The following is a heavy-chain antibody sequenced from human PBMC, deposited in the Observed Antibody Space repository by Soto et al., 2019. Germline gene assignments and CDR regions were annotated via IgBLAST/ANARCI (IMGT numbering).Heavy chain of an antibody. CDR3: ARDGGSPGNYYSASDL. V-gene: IGHV3-30*04. CDR2: ISPDGSDT. D-gene: IGHD1-26*01. Sequence: QVQLVESGGDVAQPGGSLRLSCAGSRFTFSSYAMHWVRQAPGKGLEWVSVISPDGSDTFYAESVKGRFTISRDNSKNTMYVQMNSLSPEDTAIYYCARDGGSPGNYYSASDLWGQGTMVTVSS. CDR1: RFTFSSYA. J-gene: IGHJ3*01.